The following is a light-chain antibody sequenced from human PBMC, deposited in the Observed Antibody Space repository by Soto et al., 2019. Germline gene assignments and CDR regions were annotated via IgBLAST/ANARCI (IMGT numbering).Light chain of an antibody. CDR1: SSDVGSYNL. CDR3: CSYAGSSTYV. J-gene: IGLJ1*01. CDR2: EVS. Sequence: QSVLTEPGSVCGSPGQSITISCTGTSSDVGSYNLVSWYQQHPGKAPKLMIYEVSKRPSGVSNRFSGSKSGNTASLTISGLQAEDEADYYCCSYAGSSTYVFGTGTKVTVL. V-gene: IGLV2-23*02.